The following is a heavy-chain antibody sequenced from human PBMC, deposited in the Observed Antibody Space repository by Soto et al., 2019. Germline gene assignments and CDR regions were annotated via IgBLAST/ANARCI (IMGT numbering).Heavy chain of an antibody. CDR3: AKGRGSSWSKLGFDP. D-gene: IGHD6-13*01. V-gene: IGHV3-23*01. Sequence: GGSLRLSCAASGFTFSSFAMAWVRQAPGKGLDWVSSISGGGDIPFYADSVKGRFTVSRDNSKNTMYLQMNSLRAEDTAVYYCAKGRGSSWSKLGFDPWGQGSLVTVS. CDR2: ISGGGDIP. J-gene: IGHJ5*02. CDR1: GFTFSSFA.